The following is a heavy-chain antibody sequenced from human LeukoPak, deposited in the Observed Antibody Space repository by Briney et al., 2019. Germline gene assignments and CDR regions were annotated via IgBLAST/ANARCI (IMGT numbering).Heavy chain of an antibody. Sequence: SETLSLTCTVSGGSLSSYYWSWTRQPPGKGLKWIGYIYYSGSTNYNPSLKSRVTISVDTSKNQFSLKLSSVTAADTAVYYCARGVFGWYFYYFDYWGQGTLVTVSS. CDR2: IYYSGST. CDR3: ARGVFGWYFYYFDY. V-gene: IGHV4-59*01. CDR1: GGSLSSYY. J-gene: IGHJ4*02. D-gene: IGHD6-19*01.